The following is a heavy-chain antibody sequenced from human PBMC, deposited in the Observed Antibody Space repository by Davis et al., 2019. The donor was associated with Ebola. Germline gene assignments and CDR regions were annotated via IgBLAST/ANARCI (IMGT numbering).Heavy chain of an antibody. J-gene: IGHJ4*02. CDR3: VRDLDWAFDS. V-gene: IGHV3-48*02. D-gene: IGHD3-9*01. CDR1: ASQSNDFS. Sequence: GGSLRLSCVASASQSNDFSLNWVRQAPGKGLEWLAYIRFNTDYADSVRGRFTISRDDAKNSLYLQMNNLRDEDTAVYFCVRDLDWAFDSWGQGTLVTVSS. CDR2: IRFNT.